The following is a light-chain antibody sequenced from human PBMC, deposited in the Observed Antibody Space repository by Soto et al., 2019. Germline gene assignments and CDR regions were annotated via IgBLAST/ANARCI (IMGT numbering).Light chain of an antibody. V-gene: IGLV2-14*01. Sequence: QSALTQPASVSGSPGQSITISCTGTSSDVGGYNYVSWYQQHPGKAPKLMIYDVSNRPSGVSNRFSGSKSGNTASLTISGRQAEDEPDYYCSSYTSSSTLVFGGGTKLTVL. CDR2: DVS. CDR1: SSDVGGYNY. J-gene: IGLJ2*01. CDR3: SSYTSSSTLV.